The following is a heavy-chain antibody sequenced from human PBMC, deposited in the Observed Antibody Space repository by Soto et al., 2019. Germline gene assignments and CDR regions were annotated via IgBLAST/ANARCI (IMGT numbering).Heavy chain of an antibody. D-gene: IGHD6-13*01. V-gene: IGHV3-48*03. CDR1: GFTFSSYE. J-gene: IGHJ4*02. Sequence: PVGSLRLSCAASGFTFSSYEMNWVRQAPGKGLEWVSYISSSGSTIYYADSVKGRFTISRDNAKNSLYLQMNSLRAEDTAVYYCARAPGSSSWHSVTGIDYWGQGTLVTVSS. CDR3: ARAPGSSSWHSVTGIDY. CDR2: ISSSGSTI.